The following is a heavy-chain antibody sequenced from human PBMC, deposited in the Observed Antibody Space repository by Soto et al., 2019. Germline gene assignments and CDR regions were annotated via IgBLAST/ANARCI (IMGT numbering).Heavy chain of an antibody. CDR1: GGSISRGNW. V-gene: IGHV4-4*02. J-gene: IGHJ6*02. CDR2: IYHSGST. Sequence: SETLSLTCAVSGGSISRGNWWSWVRQPPGKGLEWIGEIYHSGSTNYNPSLKSRVTISVDKSKNQFSLKLSSVTASDTAVYYCARVGGDCGGDCYPFGRDHYGMDVWGPGTTVTVSS. D-gene: IGHD2-21*02. CDR3: ARVGGDCGGDCYPFGRDHYGMDV.